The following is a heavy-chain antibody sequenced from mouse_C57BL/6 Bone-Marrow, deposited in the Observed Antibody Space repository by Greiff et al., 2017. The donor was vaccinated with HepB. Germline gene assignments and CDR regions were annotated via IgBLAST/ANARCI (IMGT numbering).Heavy chain of an antibody. J-gene: IGHJ1*03. V-gene: IGHV1-42*01. D-gene: IGHD1-1*01. CDR1: GYSFTGYY. CDR3: ARDGSSSWYFDV. Sequence: EVKLMESGPELVKPGASVKISCKASGYSFTGYYMNWVKQSPEKSLEWIGEINPSTGGTTYNQKFKAKATLTVDKSSSTAYMQLKSLTSEDSAVYYCARDGSSSWYFDVWGTGTTVTVSS. CDR2: INPSTGGT.